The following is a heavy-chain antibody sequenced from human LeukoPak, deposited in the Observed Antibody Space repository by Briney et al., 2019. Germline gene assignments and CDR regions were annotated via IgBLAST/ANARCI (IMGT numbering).Heavy chain of an antibody. J-gene: IGHJ4*02. Sequence: GGSLRLSCAASGFSISDYGINWVCRAPGKGLEWLSHTSVNGAVTSYADSVKGRFTISSDTAKNSLYLQLDSLTVGDTAIYYCARDPDGDQDFDYWGRGALVTVSS. CDR2: TSVNGAVT. CDR3: ARDPDGDQDFDY. CDR1: GFSISDYG. D-gene: IGHD4-17*01. V-gene: IGHV3-48*01.